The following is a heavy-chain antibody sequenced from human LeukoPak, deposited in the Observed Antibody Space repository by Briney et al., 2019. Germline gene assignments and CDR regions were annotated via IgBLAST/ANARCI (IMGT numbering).Heavy chain of an antibody. CDR1: GGSFSGYY. D-gene: IGHD3-10*01. J-gene: IGHJ5*02. CDR3: ARGRRFHYYYGSGSYRQYNWVDP. CDR2: INHSGST. Sequence: PSETLSLTCAVYGGSFSGYYWSWIRQPPGKGLEWIGEINHSGSTNYNPPLKSRVTISVDTSKNQFSLKLSSVTAADTAVYYCARGRRFHYYYGSGSYRQYNWVDPWGQGTLVTVSS. V-gene: IGHV4-34*01.